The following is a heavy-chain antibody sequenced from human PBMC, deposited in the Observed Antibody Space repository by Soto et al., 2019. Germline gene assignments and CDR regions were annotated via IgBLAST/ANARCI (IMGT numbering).Heavy chain of an antibody. CDR2: IHYSGGT. Sequence: PSETLSLTCTVSGAPISPGRYFWGWVRQPPGKGLEWIGRIHYSGGTSYNASLKSRVTISIDTSKNQFSLNLRSATATDTAVYFCAREDGNSXLDCWGQGTLVTVSS. J-gene: IGHJ4*02. V-gene: IGHV4-39*07. CDR1: GAPISPGRYF. CDR3: AREDGNSXLDC. D-gene: IGHD1-1*01.